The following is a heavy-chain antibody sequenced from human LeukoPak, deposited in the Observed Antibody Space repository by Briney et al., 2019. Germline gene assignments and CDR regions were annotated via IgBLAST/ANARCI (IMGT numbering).Heavy chain of an antibody. CDR3: ARDLTGGFMGYYGSGSYYTAFDI. CDR2: IYTSGST. D-gene: IGHD3-10*01. Sequence: SETLSLTCTVSGGSISSGSYYWSWIRQPAGKGLEWIGRIYTSGSTNYNPSLKSRVTISVDTSKNQFSLKLSSVTAADTAVYYCARDLTGGFMGYYGSGSYYTAFDIWGQGTMVTVSS. V-gene: IGHV4-61*02. CDR1: GGSISSGSYY. J-gene: IGHJ3*02.